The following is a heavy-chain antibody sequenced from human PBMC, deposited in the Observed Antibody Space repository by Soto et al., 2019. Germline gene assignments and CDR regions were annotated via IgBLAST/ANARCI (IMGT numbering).Heavy chain of an antibody. Sequence: SETLSLTCTVSGGSISSSSYYWGWIRQPPGKGLEWIGSIYYSGSTYYNPSLKSRVTISVDTSKNQFSLKLSSVTAADTAVYYCARLVSGSSWYTGGWFDPWGQGTLVTVSS. CDR1: GGSISSSSYY. CDR2: IYYSGST. J-gene: IGHJ5*02. D-gene: IGHD6-13*01. CDR3: ARLVSGSSWYTGGWFDP. V-gene: IGHV4-39*01.